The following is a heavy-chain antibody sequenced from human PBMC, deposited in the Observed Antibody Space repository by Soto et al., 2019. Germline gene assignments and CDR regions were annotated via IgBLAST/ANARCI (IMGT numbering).Heavy chain of an antibody. CDR3: VRVVAVAGTPQYYFDY. Sequence: GESLKISCKGSGYSFTSYWIGWVRQMPGKGLEWMGIIYPGDSDTRYSPSFQGQVTISADKSISTAYLQWSSLKASDTAMYYCVRVVAVAGTPQYYFDYWGQGTLVTVSS. J-gene: IGHJ4*02. V-gene: IGHV5-51*01. CDR2: IYPGDSDT. CDR1: GYSFTSYW. D-gene: IGHD6-19*01.